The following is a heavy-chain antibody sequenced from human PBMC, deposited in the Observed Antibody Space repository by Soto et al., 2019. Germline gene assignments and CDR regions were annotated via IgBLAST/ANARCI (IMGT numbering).Heavy chain of an antibody. J-gene: IGHJ4*02. CDR2: VSIGGST. CDR1: GFTFSSYA. CDR3: ATRRGAGGHFDY. D-gene: IGHD2-15*01. Sequence: DVQLLESGGGLVQPEGSLRLSCAASGFTFSSYAMGWVRQGPGKGLEWVAVVSIGGSTHYAASVRGRFTISRDNTKNTLSLKMNSLTAEDTAVYFCATRRGAGGHFDYWGQGALVTVSS. V-gene: IGHV3-23*01.